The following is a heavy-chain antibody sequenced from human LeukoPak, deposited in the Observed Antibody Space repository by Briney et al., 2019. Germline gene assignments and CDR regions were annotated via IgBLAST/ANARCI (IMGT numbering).Heavy chain of an antibody. D-gene: IGHD3-10*01. CDR2: IWDDGNNK. CDR3: ARDFYRDYYGRFAP. CDR1: GFSFSNHG. Sequence: QPGGSLRLSCAASGFSFSNHGMHWVRQAPGKRLEWVAVIWDDGNNKRYANSVNGRFTISRDNSENTLYLQMNGLTAEDTAMYYCARDFYRDYYGRFAPWGQGTLVIVSS. V-gene: IGHV3-33*01. J-gene: IGHJ5*02.